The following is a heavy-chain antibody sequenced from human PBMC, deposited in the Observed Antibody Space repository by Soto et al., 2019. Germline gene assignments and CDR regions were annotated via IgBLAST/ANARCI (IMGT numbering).Heavy chain of an antibody. CDR2: IKQDGSEK. J-gene: IGHJ3*02. D-gene: IGHD3-22*01. V-gene: IGHV3-7*01. CDR1: GFTFSSYW. Sequence: GGSLRLSFAASGFTFSSYWMSWVRQAPGKWLEWVANIKQDGSEKYYVDSVKGRFTISRDNAKNSLYLQMKSLRDEDTAVYYCARGDYYDSSGYYIDAFDIWGQGTMVTVSS. CDR3: ARGDYYDSSGYYIDAFDI.